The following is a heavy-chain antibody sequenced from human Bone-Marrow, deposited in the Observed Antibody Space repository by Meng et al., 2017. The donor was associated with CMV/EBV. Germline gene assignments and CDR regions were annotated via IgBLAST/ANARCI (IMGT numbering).Heavy chain of an antibody. Sequence: GESLKISCQASGYLFTKYWIGWVRQMPGKGLEWMGIVYPGDYDVVYGTSFEGHVTISADRSITTAYLQWDSLKASDTGIYYCARQSQANGPGNAAFDIWGQGTVVTVSS. CDR1: GYLFTKYW. J-gene: IGHJ3*02. CDR3: ARQSQANGPGNAAFDI. V-gene: IGHV5-51*01. D-gene: IGHD1-1*01. CDR2: VYPGDYDV.